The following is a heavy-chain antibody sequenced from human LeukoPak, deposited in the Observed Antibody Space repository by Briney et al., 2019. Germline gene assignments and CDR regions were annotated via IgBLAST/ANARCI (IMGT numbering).Heavy chain of an antibody. V-gene: IGHV4-59*08. CDR1: GDSIRSYY. Sequence: SETLSLTCTFSGDSIRSYYWSWIRQPPGKGLEWLGYIYYSGTTNYNPSLKSRLTMSLDTSKKQLSLRLTSVTAADTAVYYCARHLRSFPDCWGQGTLVTASS. CDR3: ARHLRSFPDC. CDR2: IYYSGTT. D-gene: IGHD3-3*02. J-gene: IGHJ4*02.